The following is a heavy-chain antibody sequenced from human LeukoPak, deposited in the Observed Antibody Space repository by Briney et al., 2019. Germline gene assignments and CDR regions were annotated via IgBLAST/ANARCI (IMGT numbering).Heavy chain of an antibody. Sequence: PGGSLRLSCAASGFTFSNYWMTWVRQAPGKGLEWVANIKHDGSEDYYLDSVKGRFTISRDNAKNSLYLQMNSLRAEDTALYYCARVYLSQQLVPGLDYWGQGTLVTVSS. CDR3: ARVYLSQQLVPGLDY. CDR2: IKHDGSED. CDR1: GFTFSNYW. V-gene: IGHV3-7*03. D-gene: IGHD6-13*01. J-gene: IGHJ4*02.